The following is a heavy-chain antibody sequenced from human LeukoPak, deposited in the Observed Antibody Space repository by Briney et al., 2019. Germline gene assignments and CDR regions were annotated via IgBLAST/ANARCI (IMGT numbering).Heavy chain of an antibody. CDR3: ARALYDYVWGSYVDY. Sequence: ASVKVSCKASGYTFTSYGISWVRQAPGQGLEWMGWISAYNGNTNYAQKHQGRVTMTTDTSTSTAYMELRSLRSDDTAVYYCARALYDYVWGSYVDYWGQGTLVTVSS. CDR1: GYTFTSYG. D-gene: IGHD3-16*01. J-gene: IGHJ4*02. V-gene: IGHV1-18*04. CDR2: ISAYNGNT.